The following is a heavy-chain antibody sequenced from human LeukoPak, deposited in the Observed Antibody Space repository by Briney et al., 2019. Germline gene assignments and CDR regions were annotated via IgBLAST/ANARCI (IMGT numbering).Heavy chain of an antibody. CDR2: IYYSGST. J-gene: IGHJ4*02. CDR1: GGSISSGGYF. V-gene: IGHV4-31*03. D-gene: IGHD3-10*01. Sequence: SQTLSLTCTVSGGSISSGGYFWSWLRQHPGKGLEWIGYIYYSGSTYYNPSLKSRVTISVDTSKNQFSLKLSSVTAADTAVYYCARQRSGAYYYGSGSYYNESWGQGTLVTVSS. CDR3: ARQRSGAYYYGSGSYYNES.